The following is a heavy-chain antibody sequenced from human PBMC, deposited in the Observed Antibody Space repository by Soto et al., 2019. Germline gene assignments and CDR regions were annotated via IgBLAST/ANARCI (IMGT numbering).Heavy chain of an antibody. CDR3: ARAGMDSSGWYGESDY. Sequence: SETLSLTCTVSGGSISSYYWSWIRQPPGKGLEWIGYIYYSGSTNYNPSLKSRVTISVDTSKNQFSLKLSSVTAADTAVYYCARAGMDSSGWYGESDYWGQGTLVTVSS. D-gene: IGHD6-19*01. CDR1: GGSISSYY. V-gene: IGHV4-59*01. CDR2: IYYSGST. J-gene: IGHJ4*02.